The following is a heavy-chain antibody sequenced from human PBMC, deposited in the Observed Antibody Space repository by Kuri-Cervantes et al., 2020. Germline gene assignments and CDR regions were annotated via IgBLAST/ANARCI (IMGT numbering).Heavy chain of an antibody. V-gene: IGHV3-23*01. J-gene: IGHJ4*02. D-gene: IGHD3-10*01. CDR3: AAGGYGSGSSTPFYFDH. CDR2: ISGSGGST. Sequence: GGSLRLSCAASGFTFSSYSMSWVRQAPGEGLEWVSAISGSGGSTYYADSVKGRFTISRDNSKNTLYLQMNSLRAEDTAVYYCAAGGYGSGSSTPFYFDHWGQGTLVTVSS. CDR1: GFTFSSYS.